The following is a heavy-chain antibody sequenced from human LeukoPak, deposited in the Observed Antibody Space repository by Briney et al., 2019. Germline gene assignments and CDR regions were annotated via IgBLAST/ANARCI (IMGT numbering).Heavy chain of an antibody. D-gene: IGHD6-19*01. CDR2: IYYSGST. CDR3: ARLPIAVAGNWFDP. V-gene: IGHV4-39*07. Sequence: PSETLSLTCTVSGGSISSSSYYWGWIRQPPGKGLEWIGSIYYSGSTYYNPSLKSRVTISVDTSKNQFSLKLSSVTAADTAVYYCARLPIAVAGNWFDPWGQGTLVTVSS. CDR1: GGSISSSSYY. J-gene: IGHJ5*02.